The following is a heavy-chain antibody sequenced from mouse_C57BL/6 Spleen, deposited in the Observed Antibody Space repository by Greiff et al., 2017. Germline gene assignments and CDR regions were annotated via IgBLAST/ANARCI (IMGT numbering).Heavy chain of an antibody. CDR3: ARMRDYYGSSPWYFDV. Sequence: QVTLKESGPGILQPSQTLSLTCSFSGFSLSTFGMGVGWIRQPSGKGLEWLAHIWWDDDKYYNPALKSRLTISKDTSKNQVFLKIANVDTADTATYYCARMRDYYGSSPWYFDVWGTGTTVTVSS. V-gene: IGHV8-8*01. D-gene: IGHD1-1*01. CDR1: GFSLSTFGMG. J-gene: IGHJ1*03. CDR2: IWWDDDK.